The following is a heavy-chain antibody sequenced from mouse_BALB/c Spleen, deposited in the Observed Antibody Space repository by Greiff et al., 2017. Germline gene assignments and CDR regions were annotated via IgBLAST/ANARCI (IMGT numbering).Heavy chain of an antibody. V-gene: IGHV7-3*02. CDR1: GFTFTDYY. J-gene: IGHJ4*01. Sequence: EVMLVESGGGLVQPGGSLRLSCATSGFTFTDYYMSWVRQPPGKALEWLGFIRNKANGYTTAYSASVKGRFTISRDNSQSILYLQMNTLRAEDSATYYCARDGDGSRPLYAMDYWGQGTSVTVSS. CDR2: IRNKANGYTT. CDR3: ARDGDGSRPLYAMDY. D-gene: IGHD1-1*01.